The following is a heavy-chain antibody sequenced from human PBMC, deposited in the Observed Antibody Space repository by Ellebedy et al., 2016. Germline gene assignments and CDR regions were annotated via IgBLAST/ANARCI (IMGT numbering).Heavy chain of an antibody. J-gene: IGHJ3*02. CDR2: MNPNSGNT. D-gene: IGHD3-10*01. CDR3: ARGGSQVGAFDI. V-gene: IGHV1-8*01. CDR1: GYTFTSYD. Sequence: ASVKVSCXASGYTFTSYDINWVRQAIGQGLEWMGWMNPNSGNTGYAQKFQGRVTMTRNTSISTAYMELSSLRSEDTAVYYCARGGSQVGAFDIWGQGAMVTVSS.